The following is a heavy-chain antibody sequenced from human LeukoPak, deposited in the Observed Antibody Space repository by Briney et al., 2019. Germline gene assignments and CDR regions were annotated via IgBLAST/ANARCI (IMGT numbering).Heavy chain of an antibody. V-gene: IGHV1-24*01. CDR3: ATLNTMADAFDT. CDR1: GYTLTELS. D-gene: IGHD3-10*01. J-gene: IGHJ3*02. Sequence: ASVKVSCKVSGYTLTELSMHWVRQAPGKGLEWMGGFDPEDGETIYAQKFQGRVTMTEDTSTDTAYMELSSLRSEDTAVYYCATLNTMADAFDTWGQGTMVTVSS. CDR2: FDPEDGET.